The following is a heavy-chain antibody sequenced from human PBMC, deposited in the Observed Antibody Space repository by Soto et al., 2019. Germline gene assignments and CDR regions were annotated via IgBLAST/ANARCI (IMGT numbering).Heavy chain of an antibody. Sequence: GGSLRLSCAASGFTFSSYGMHWVRQAPGKGLEWVAVISYDGSNKYYADSVKGRFTISRDNSKNTLYLQMNSLRAEDTAVYYCAKDYRQHDYYYYMDVWGKGTTVTVSS. CDR1: GFTFSSYG. J-gene: IGHJ6*03. V-gene: IGHV3-30*18. D-gene: IGHD6-13*01. CDR3: AKDYRQHDYYYYMDV. CDR2: ISYDGSNK.